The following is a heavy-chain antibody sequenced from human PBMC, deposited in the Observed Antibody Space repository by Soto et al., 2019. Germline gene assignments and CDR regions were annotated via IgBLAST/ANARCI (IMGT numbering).Heavy chain of an antibody. CDR3: ARDPDAEYSGHYHTPRSLDS. CDR1: GFTFSSYA. CDR2: ISSSSKYI. D-gene: IGHD1-26*01. J-gene: IGHJ4*02. Sequence: GGSLRLSSIGSGFTFSSYAMNWVCQAPGKGLEWVSSISSSSKYIYYTDSVKGRFTISRDNAKNSLYLQMNGLRAEDTALYYCARDPDAEYSGHYHTPRSLDSWGQGTQVTVSS. V-gene: IGHV3-21*01.